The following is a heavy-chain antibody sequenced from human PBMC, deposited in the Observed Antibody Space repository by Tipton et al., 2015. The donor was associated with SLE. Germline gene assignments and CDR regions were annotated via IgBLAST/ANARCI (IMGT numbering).Heavy chain of an antibody. Sequence: LRLSCTVSAGSVTDYYWSWIRQPPGKGLEWLGYIYHNGSTNYNPSLKSRVTISVDTSKNQFSLKLSPVTAADTAVYYCARDRRGWYFDLWGRGTLVTVSS. V-gene: IGHV4-59*02. CDR2: IYHNGST. CDR3: ARDRRGWYFDL. CDR1: AGSVTDYY. J-gene: IGHJ2*01. D-gene: IGHD3-10*01.